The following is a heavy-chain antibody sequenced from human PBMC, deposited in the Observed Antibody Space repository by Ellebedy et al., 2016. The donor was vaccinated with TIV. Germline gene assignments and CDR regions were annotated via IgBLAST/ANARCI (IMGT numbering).Heavy chain of an antibody. CDR1: GYTLTELS. CDR2: FDPEDGET. V-gene: IGHV1-24*01. D-gene: IGHD2-15*01. CDR3: ASRGVPLGYCSGGSCLETYYYYAMDV. J-gene: IGHJ6*02. Sequence: AASVKVSCKVSGYTLTELSMHWVRQAPGKGLEWMGGFDPEDGETIYAQKFQGRVTITADKSTSTAYMELSSLRSEDTAVYYCASRGVPLGYCSGGSCLETYYYYAMDVWGQGTTVTVSS.